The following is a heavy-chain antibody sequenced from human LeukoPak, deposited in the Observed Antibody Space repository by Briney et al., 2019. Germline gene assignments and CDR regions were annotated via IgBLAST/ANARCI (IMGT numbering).Heavy chain of an antibody. V-gene: IGHV3-53*01. Sequence: GGSLSLSCAASGFTVSSNHMSWVRQAPGKGLEWVSVIYGGGSTYYADSVKGRFTISRDNPKNTLYLQMNSLRAEDTAAYYCARGYCSRSSCYDYFDYWGQGTLVTVSS. CDR2: IYGGGST. D-gene: IGHD2-2*01. CDR3: ARGYCSRSSCYDYFDY. CDR1: GFTVSSNH. J-gene: IGHJ4*02.